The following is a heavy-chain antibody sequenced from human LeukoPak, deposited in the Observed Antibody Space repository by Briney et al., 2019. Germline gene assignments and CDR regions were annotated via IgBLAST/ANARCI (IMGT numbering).Heavy chain of an antibody. Sequence: GGSLRLSCAASGLTFSSYAMSWVRQAPGKGLEWVSAISGSGGSIYYADSVKGRFTISRDNSKKTLYLQMNSLRAEDTALYYCAKDRLEWLLYADDWGQGTLVTVSS. V-gene: IGHV3-23*01. D-gene: IGHD3-3*01. CDR2: ISGSGGSI. CDR1: GLTFSSYA. J-gene: IGHJ4*02. CDR3: AKDRLEWLLYADD.